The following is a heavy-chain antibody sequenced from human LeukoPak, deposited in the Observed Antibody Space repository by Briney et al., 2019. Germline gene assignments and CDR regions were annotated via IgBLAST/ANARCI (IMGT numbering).Heavy chain of an antibody. D-gene: IGHD2-2*01. CDR3: ARRVVVVPAASYYYYYYYMDV. J-gene: IGHJ6*03. V-gene: IGHV4-59*08. Sequence: PSETLSLTCTVSGGSISSYHWSWIRQPPGKGLEWIGYIYYSGSTNYNPSLKSRVTISVDTSKNQFSLKLSSVTAADTAVYYCARRVVVVPAASYYYYYYYMDVWGKGTTVTVSS. CDR1: GGSISSYH. CDR2: IYYSGST.